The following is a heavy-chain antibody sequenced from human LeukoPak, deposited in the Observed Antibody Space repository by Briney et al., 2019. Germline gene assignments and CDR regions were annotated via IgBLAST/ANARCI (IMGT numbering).Heavy chain of an antibody. CDR1: SGFISSSSYY. Sequence: SETLSLTCTVSSGFISSSSYYWGWIRQPPRERLEWIGSWYHGGTYYNPSLESRVSLSVDASKNHLSLRLRSVTAADTAIYYCARHDGHSSSFNWFDPWGQGTLVTISS. CDR3: ARHDGHSSSFNWFDP. V-gene: IGHV4-39*01. J-gene: IGHJ5*02. CDR2: WYHGGT. D-gene: IGHD6-6*01.